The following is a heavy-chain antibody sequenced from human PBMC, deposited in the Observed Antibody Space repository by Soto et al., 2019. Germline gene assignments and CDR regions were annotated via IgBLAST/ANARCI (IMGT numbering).Heavy chain of an antibody. V-gene: IGHV4-39*07. CDR3: ARYFTGKCSGGSCYDYFDY. CDR2: INHSGST. Sequence: SETLSLTCRVSGDSISDTIYYWGWVRQSPGKGLEWIGEINHSGSTNYNPSLKSRVTISVDTSKNQFSLKLSSVTAADTAVYYCARYFTGKCSGGSCYDYFDYWGQGTLVTVSS. J-gene: IGHJ4*02. CDR1: GDSISDTIYY. D-gene: IGHD2-15*01.